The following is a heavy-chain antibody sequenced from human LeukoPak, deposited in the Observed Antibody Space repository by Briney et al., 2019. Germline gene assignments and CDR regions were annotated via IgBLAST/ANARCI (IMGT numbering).Heavy chain of an antibody. CDR3: ARGYSSSWLDY. CDR2: INPDSGGT. CDR1: GYTFTAFY. V-gene: IGHV1-2*06. J-gene: IGHJ4*02. D-gene: IGHD6-13*01. Sequence: ASVKVSCKASGYTFTAFYMHWVRQAPGQGLEWMGRINPDSGGTKYAQKFQGRVTMTTDTSINTAYLELSRLRSDDTAVYYCARGYSSSWLDYWGQGTLVTVSS.